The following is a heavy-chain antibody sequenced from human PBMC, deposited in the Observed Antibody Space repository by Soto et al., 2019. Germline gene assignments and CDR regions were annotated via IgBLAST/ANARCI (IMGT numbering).Heavy chain of an antibody. CDR1: GLTFINFA. Sequence: EVQLLESGGGLVQPGGPLRPSVEGSGLTFINFAMNWVRRAPGKGLEWVSTISGGGDAPFFADSVRGRFTISRDNSKNTVTLQMNNLGVDDTAVYFCARKVPGSTSRPDYWYFDLWGRGTLVTVSS. J-gene: IGHJ2*01. V-gene: IGHV3-23*01. D-gene: IGHD3-10*01. CDR3: ARKVPGSTSRPDYWYFDL. CDR2: ISGGGDAP.